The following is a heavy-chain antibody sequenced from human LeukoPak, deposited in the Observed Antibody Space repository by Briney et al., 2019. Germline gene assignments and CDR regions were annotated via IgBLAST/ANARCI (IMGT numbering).Heavy chain of an antibody. V-gene: IGHV3-23*01. CDR2: ISDSGGST. J-gene: IGHJ1*01. CDR3: ARDPNGNYVGAFDFQR. Sequence: GGSLRLSCAASGFTFSNFAMTWVRQAPGKGLEWVSSISDSGGSTYYADSVKGRFTISRDNYKNTLYLQMNSLGAEDTAVYYCARDPNGNYVGAFDFQRWGLGTLVTVSS. CDR1: GFTFSNFA. D-gene: IGHD4-17*01.